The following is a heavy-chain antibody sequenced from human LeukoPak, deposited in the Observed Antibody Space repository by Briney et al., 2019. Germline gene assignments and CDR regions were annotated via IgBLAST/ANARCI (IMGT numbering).Heavy chain of an antibody. CDR1: GGSISNSY. CDR2: MYVSGTT. Sequence: SETLSLTCTVSGGSISNSYLSWVRQPAGKGLEWIGRMYVSGTTNYNPSLRSRVTMSIDTSKNQFSLRLSSVTAADTAAYYCARENYYDSSGYSEGMDVWGQGTTVTVS. J-gene: IGHJ6*02. CDR3: ARENYYDSSGYSEGMDV. D-gene: IGHD3-22*01. V-gene: IGHV4-4*07.